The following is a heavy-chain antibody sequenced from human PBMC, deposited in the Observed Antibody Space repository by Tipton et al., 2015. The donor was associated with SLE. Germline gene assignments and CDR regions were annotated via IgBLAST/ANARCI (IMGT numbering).Heavy chain of an antibody. D-gene: IGHD3-3*01. V-gene: IGHV3-30*02. CDR3: ARRYYDFWSGYLFDY. Sequence: SLRLSCAASGFTFSSYGMYWVRQAPGKGLEWVAFIRYDGSNKYYADSVKGRFTISRDNSKNTLYLQMNSLRAEDTAVYYCARRYYDFWSGYLFDYWGQGTLVTVSS. CDR1: GFTFSSYG. CDR2: IRYDGSNK. J-gene: IGHJ4*02.